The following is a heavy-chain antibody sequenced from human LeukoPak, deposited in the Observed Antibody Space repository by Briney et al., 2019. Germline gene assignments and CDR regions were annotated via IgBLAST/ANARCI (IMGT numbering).Heavy chain of an antibody. D-gene: IGHD3-22*01. Sequence: ASVKVSCKASGYTFTSYAMHWVRQAPGQRLEWMGWISTYNGKTNYAQKLQGRVTMTTDTSTSTAYMELRSLRSDDTAVYYCARSYYDSSGYFPWGQGTLVTVSS. CDR2: ISTYNGKT. J-gene: IGHJ5*02. CDR1: GYTFTSYA. CDR3: ARSYYDSSGYFP. V-gene: IGHV1-18*01.